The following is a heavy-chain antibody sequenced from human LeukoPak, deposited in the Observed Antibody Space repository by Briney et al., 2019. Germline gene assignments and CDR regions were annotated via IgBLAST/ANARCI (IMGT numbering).Heavy chain of an antibody. Sequence: PGGSLRLSCAASGFTFSSYGMHWVRQAPGKGLEWVAVISYDGSNKYYADSVKGRFTISRDNSENTLYLQMNSLRAEDTAVYYCAKDVSPLRYFDWLPSDWGQGTLVTVSS. V-gene: IGHV3-30*18. CDR3: AKDVSPLRYFDWLPSD. J-gene: IGHJ4*02. D-gene: IGHD3-9*01. CDR2: ISYDGSNK. CDR1: GFTFSSYG.